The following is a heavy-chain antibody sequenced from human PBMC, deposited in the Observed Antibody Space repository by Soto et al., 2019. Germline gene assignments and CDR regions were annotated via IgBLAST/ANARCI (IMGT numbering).Heavy chain of an antibody. D-gene: IGHD5-12*01. CDR3: ARVEYSGYDHRLPIDY. J-gene: IGHJ4*02. Sequence: GASVKVSCKASGYTFTSYGISWVRQAPGQGLEWMGWISAYNGNTNYAQKLQGRDTMTTDTSTSTAYMELRSLRSDDTAVYYCARVEYSGYDHRLPIDYWGQGTLVTVSS. CDR1: GYTFTSYG. V-gene: IGHV1-18*01. CDR2: ISAYNGNT.